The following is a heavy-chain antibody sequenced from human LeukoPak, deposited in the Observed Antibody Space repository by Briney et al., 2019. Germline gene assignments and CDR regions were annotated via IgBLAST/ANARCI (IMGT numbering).Heavy chain of an antibody. CDR1: GFTFSSYG. V-gene: IGHV3-30*18. CDR3: AKKGYYDGSGYYMYYFDH. J-gene: IGHJ4*02. D-gene: IGHD3-22*01. CDR2: ISYDGSNK. Sequence: GGSLRLSCAASGFTFSSYGMHWVRQAPGKGLEWAAVISYDGSNKYYADSVKGRFTISRDNSKNTLYLQMNSLRAEDTAVYYCAKKGYYDGSGYYMYYFDHWGQGTLVTVSS.